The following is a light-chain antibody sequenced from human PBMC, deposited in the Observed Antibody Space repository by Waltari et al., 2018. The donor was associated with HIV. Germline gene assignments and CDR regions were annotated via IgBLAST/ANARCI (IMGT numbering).Light chain of an antibody. CDR3: SSYTGITTLLYV. J-gene: IGLJ1*01. CDR2: EVT. V-gene: IGLV2-14*01. Sequence: QSALTQPASVSGSPGQSVTISCTGLTSDIGDSNYVSWYQQHSDKAPKLIIYEVTRRPSGVSSRFSGSKSGNTASLTISGLQAEDEADYYCSSYTGITTLLYVFGSGTKVTVL. CDR1: TSDIGDSNY.